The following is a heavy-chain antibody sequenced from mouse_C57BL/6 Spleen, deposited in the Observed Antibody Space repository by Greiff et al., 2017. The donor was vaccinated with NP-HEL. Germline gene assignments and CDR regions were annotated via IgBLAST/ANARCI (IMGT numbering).Heavy chain of an antibody. Sequence: VKLMESGAELVKPGASVKISCKASGYAFSSYWMNWVKQRPGKGLEWIGQIYPGDGDTNYNGKFKGKATLTADKSSSTAYMQLSSLTSEDSAVYFCARSGSNYGYYAMDYWGQGTSVTVSS. D-gene: IGHD2-5*01. V-gene: IGHV1-80*01. J-gene: IGHJ4*01. CDR1: GYAFSSYW. CDR2: IYPGDGDT. CDR3: ARSGSNYGYYAMDY.